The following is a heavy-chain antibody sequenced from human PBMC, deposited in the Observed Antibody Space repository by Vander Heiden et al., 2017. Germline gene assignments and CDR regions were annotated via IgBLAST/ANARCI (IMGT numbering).Heavy chain of an antibody. V-gene: IGHV3-21*01. J-gene: IGHJ4*02. Sequence: EVQLVESGGGLVKPGGSLRLSCAASGFTFSRYSMNWVRQAPGKGLEWVSSISSSSSYIYYADSVKGRVTISRDNAKNSLYLQMNSLRAEDTAVYYCARDREGDWRWLQPGGFGYWGQVTLVTVYS. CDR1: GFTFSRYS. CDR3: ARDREGDWRWLQPGGFGY. CDR2: ISSSSSYI. D-gene: IGHD5-12*01.